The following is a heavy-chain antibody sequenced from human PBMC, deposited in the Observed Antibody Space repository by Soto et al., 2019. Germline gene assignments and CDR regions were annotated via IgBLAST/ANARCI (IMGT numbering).Heavy chain of an antibody. V-gene: IGHV3-23*01. CDR2: ISGSGGST. CDR1: GFTFSSYA. D-gene: IGHD3-22*01. J-gene: IGHJ4*02. Sequence: GGSLRLSCAASGFTFSSYAMSWVRQAPGKGLEWVSAISGSGGSTYYADSVKGRFTISRDNSKNTLYLQMNSLRAEDTAVYYCAKGNYYDSSGSIDYWGQGTLVTVSS. CDR3: AKGNYYDSSGSIDY.